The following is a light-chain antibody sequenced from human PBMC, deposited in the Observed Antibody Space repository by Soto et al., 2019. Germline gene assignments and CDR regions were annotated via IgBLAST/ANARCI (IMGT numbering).Light chain of an antibody. CDR2: AAS. CDR3: QQSYSTPRT. Sequence: DLQMTQSPSSLSASVGDRVTITCRASQSISSYLNWYQQKPGKAPKLLIYAASSLQSVFPSRFSGSGSGTDFTLTISSLQPEDFATYYCQQSYSTPRTFGQGTKVEIK. CDR1: QSISSY. J-gene: IGKJ1*01. V-gene: IGKV1-39*01.